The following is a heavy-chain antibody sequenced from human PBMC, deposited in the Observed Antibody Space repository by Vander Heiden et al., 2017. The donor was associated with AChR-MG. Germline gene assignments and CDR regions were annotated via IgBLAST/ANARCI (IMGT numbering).Heavy chain of an antibody. D-gene: IGHD1-26*01. CDR1: GFTFSNYA. CDR2: ISNDGSEK. CDR3: ALGGSIVGAMFDY. V-gene: IGHV3-30-3*01. Sequence: QVQLVESGGGVVQPGRSLRLSCATSGFTFSNYAMHWVRQAPGKGLEWVAVISNDGSEKYYADSVKGRFSISRDNSENTLSLQMNSLRVEDTAVYYCALGGSIVGAMFDYWGQGTLVTVSS. J-gene: IGHJ4*02.